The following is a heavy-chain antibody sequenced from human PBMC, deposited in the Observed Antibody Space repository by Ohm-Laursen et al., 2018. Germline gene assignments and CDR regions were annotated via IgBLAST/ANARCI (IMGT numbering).Heavy chain of an antibody. J-gene: IGHJ6*02. Sequence: TLSLTCAVNGESSSGYFWNWIRQPPRKGLEWIGEINQSGSTKYNPSLKRRVTLSADSSNSQFSLRLTSVTAADTATYYCARGSGFFKLDVWGQGTTVTVSS. CDR2: INQSGST. CDR3: ARGSGFFKLDV. D-gene: IGHD6-19*01. V-gene: IGHV4-34*01. CDR1: GESSSGYF.